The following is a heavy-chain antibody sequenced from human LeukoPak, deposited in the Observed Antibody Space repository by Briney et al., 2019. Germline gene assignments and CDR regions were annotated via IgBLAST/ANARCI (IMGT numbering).Heavy chain of an antibody. V-gene: IGHV4-59*01. D-gene: IGHD3-16*01. Sequence: SETLSLTCTVSGDSISSFYWSWIRQPPGKGLEWIGYIYYSGSTNYNPSLKGRVTISVDTSKNQFSLKLSSVTAADTAVYYCARETSQKGAHYMDVWGKGTTVTISS. CDR1: GDSISSFY. CDR2: IYYSGST. J-gene: IGHJ6*03. CDR3: ARETSQKGAHYMDV.